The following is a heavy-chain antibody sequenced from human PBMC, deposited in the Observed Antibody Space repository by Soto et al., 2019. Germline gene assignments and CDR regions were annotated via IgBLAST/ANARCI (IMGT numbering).Heavy chain of an antibody. J-gene: IGHJ3*02. D-gene: IGHD3-9*01. CDR2: IKSKTDGGTT. Sequence: GGSLRLPCAASGFTFSNAWMSWVRQAPGKGLEWVGRIKSKTDGGTTDYAAPVKGRFTISRDDSKNTLYLQMNSLKTEDTAVYYCTTATEKYYDILTGYLSHDAFDIWGQGTMVTVSS. CDR1: GFTFSNAW. CDR3: TTATEKYYDILTGYLSHDAFDI. V-gene: IGHV3-15*01.